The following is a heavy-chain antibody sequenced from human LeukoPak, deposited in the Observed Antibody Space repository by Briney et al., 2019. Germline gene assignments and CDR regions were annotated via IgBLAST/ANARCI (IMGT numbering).Heavy chain of an antibody. V-gene: IGHV1-69*13. Sequence: PVASVKVSCKASGGTFSSYAISWVRQAPGQGLEWMGGIIPIFGTANYAQKFQGRVTITADESTSTAYMELSSLRSGDTAVYYCARDEWQQLFGYWGQGTLVTVSS. D-gene: IGHD6-13*01. CDR3: ARDEWQQLFGY. CDR1: GGTFSSYA. CDR2: IIPIFGTA. J-gene: IGHJ4*02.